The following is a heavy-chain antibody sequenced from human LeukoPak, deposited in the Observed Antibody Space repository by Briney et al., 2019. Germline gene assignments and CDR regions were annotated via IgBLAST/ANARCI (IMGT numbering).Heavy chain of an antibody. D-gene: IGHD1-1*01. CDR1: GYTFTSYY. J-gene: IGHJ6*03. CDR3: ARDLKAGTTVFTLYYYYYYMDV. V-gene: IGHV1-46*01. Sequence: GASVKVSCKASGYTFTSYYMHWVRQAPGQGLEWMGIINPSGGSTSYAQKFQGRVTMTRDMSTSTVYMELSSLRSEGTAVYYCARDLKAGTTVFTLYYYYYYMDVWGKGTTVTVSS. CDR2: INPSGGST.